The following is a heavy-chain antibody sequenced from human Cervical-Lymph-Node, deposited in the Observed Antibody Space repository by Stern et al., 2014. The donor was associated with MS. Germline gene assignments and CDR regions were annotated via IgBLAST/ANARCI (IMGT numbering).Heavy chain of an antibody. J-gene: IGHJ4*02. Sequence: VQLVESGRNLVQPGGSLRLSCAASGFTFRNYAMNWVRQAPGKGLEWVSYIGSGSTTIYYADSVRGRFTVSRDNAQNSLYLQMNSLRAEDTAVYYCARVVGTVAAAWDSWGQGTLVTVSS. D-gene: IGHD6-13*01. CDR3: ARVVGTVAAAWDS. CDR2: IGSGSTTI. CDR1: GFTFRNYA. V-gene: IGHV3-48*01.